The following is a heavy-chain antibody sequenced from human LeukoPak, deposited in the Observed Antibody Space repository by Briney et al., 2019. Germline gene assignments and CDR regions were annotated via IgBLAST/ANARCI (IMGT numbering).Heavy chain of an antibody. CDR3: ARVRVLPSWELVDY. J-gene: IGHJ4*02. D-gene: IGHD3-10*01. Sequence: PGGSLRLFCAASGFTFSSYSMTWVRQAPGKGLEWVSSISSSSSYIYYADSVKGRFTISRDNAKNSLYLQMNSLRAEDTAVYYCARVRVLPSWELVDYWGQGTLVTVSS. CDR2: ISSSSSYI. CDR1: GFTFSSYS. V-gene: IGHV3-21*01.